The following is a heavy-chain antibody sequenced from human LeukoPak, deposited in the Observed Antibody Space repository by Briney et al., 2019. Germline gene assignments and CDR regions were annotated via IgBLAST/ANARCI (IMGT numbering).Heavy chain of an antibody. D-gene: IGHD4-17*01. CDR2: ISHDGNNK. J-gene: IGHJ4*02. Sequence: GGSLRLSCAASGFTFSSYAMHWVRQAPGKGLEWVAVISHDGNNKYNADSVKGRFTISRDNSKNTLYLQMNSLRAEDTAVYYCARDLGGDYDYWGQGTLVTVSS. CDR1: GFTFSSYA. V-gene: IGHV3-30-3*01. CDR3: ARDLGGDYDY.